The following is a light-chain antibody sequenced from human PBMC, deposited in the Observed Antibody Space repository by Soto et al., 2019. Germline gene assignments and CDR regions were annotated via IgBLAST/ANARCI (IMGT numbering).Light chain of an antibody. V-gene: IGLV2-23*01. CDR2: EGT. CDR3: FSYACNSVYV. J-gene: IGLJ1*01. Sequence: QSVLTQPAAVSGSTGESINISCSGTRSDVGSYNLVSWFQQIPGKVPKISIYEGTKRASGDSESFSGSKSGYTSSLTISALQAEDAADYYCFSYACNSVYVFGTGTKGTVL. CDR1: RSDVGSYNL.